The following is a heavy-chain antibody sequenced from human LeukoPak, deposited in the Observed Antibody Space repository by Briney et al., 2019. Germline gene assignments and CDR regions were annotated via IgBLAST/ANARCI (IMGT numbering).Heavy chain of an antibody. Sequence: SETLSLTCTVSGGSISSSSYYWGWIRQPPGKGLEWIGSIYYSGSTYYNPSLKSRVTISVDTSKNQFSLKLSSVTAADTAMYYCARGDDRLYNWLDPWGQGTLVTVSS. D-gene: IGHD1-1*01. CDR3: ARGDDRLYNWLDP. J-gene: IGHJ5*02. CDR2: IYYSGST. CDR1: GGSISSSSYY. V-gene: IGHV4-39*07.